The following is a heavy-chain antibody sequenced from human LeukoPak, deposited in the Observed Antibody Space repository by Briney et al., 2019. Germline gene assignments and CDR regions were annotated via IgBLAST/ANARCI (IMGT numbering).Heavy chain of an antibody. CDR2: ISSSGSTI. D-gene: IGHD1-7*01. CDR3: ARDWGMELELQIRFDY. CDR1: GFTFSDYY. V-gene: IGHV3-11*04. Sequence: GGSLRLSCAASGFTFSDYYMSWIRQAPGKGLEWVSYISSSGSTIYYADSVKGRFTISRDNAKNSLYLQMSSLRAEDTAVYYCARDWGMELELQIRFDYWGQGTLVTVSS. J-gene: IGHJ4*02.